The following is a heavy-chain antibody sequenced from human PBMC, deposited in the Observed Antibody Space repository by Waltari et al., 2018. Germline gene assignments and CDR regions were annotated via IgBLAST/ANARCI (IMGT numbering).Heavy chain of an antibody. CDR3: ARDQDGAFDI. CDR2: ISDDGSNK. J-gene: IGHJ3*02. Sequence: QVQLVESGGGVVQPGRSLRLSCAASGFTFSSYAMHWVRQAPGKGLEWVAVISDDGSNKYDADSVKGRFTISRDNSKNTLYLQMNGLRAEDTAVYYCARDQDGAFDIWGQGTMVTVSS. CDR1: GFTFSSYA. V-gene: IGHV3-30-3*01.